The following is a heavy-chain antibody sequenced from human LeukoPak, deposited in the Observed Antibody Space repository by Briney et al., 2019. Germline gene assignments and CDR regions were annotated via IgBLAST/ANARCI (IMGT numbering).Heavy chain of an antibody. CDR2: IYTSGST. CDR3: AREDNWNYYYYMDV. J-gene: IGHJ6*03. V-gene: IGHV4-61*02. D-gene: IGHD1-20*01. CDR1: GGSISSGSYY. Sequence: PSQTLSLTCTVSGGSISSGSYYWSWIRQPARKGLEWIGRIYTSGSTNYNPSLKSRVTISVDTSKNQFSLKLSSVTAADTAVYYCAREDNWNYYYYMDVWGKGTTVTVSS.